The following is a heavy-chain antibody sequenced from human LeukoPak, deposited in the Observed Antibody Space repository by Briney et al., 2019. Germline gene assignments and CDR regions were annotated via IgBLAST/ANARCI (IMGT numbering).Heavy chain of an antibody. V-gene: IGHV3-21*01. J-gene: IGHJ4*02. CDR2: ISSSSSYI. CDR1: GFTFSSYS. D-gene: IGHD6-19*01. Sequence: GGSLRLSCAASGFTFSSYSMNWVRQAPGKGLEWVSSISSSSSYIYYADSVKGRFTISRDNAKNSLYLQMNSLRAEDTAVYYCTTDESGAVAVGYWGQGTLVTVSS. CDR3: TTDESGAVAVGY.